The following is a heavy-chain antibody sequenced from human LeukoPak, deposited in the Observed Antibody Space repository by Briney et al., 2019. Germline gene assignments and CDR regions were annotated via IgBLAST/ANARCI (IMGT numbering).Heavy chain of an antibody. Sequence: PGGSLRLSCAASGFTFSSYAMSWARQAPGKGLEWVSAISGSGGSTYYADSVKGRFTISRDNSKNTLYLQMNSLRAEDTAVYYCTKAIAVAGPYYYGMDVWGQGTTVTVSS. V-gene: IGHV3-23*01. CDR2: ISGSGGST. D-gene: IGHD6-19*01. CDR3: TKAIAVAGPYYYGMDV. CDR1: GFTFSSYA. J-gene: IGHJ6*02.